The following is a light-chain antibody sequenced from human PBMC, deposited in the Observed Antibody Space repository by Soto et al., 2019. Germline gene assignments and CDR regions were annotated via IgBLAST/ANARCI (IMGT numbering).Light chain of an antibody. CDR3: SSYRSSNTLL. CDR2: EVS. J-gene: IGLJ2*01. V-gene: IGLV2-14*01. Sequence: QSALTQPASVSGSPGQSITIACTGTSSDVGDYDYVSWYQQYAGKAPKMMIYEVSNRPSGVSNRFSGSKSGNTASLTISGLLAEDEADYYCSSYRSSNTLLFGGGTKLTVL. CDR1: SSDVGDYDY.